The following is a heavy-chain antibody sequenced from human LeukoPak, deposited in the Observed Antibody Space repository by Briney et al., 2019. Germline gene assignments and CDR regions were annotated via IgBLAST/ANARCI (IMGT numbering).Heavy chain of an antibody. Sequence: GGSLRLSCAASGFTFSSYGMHWVRQAPGKGLEWVAVIWYDGSNKYYADSVKGRFTISRDNAKNSLYLQMNSLRAEDTAVYYCARDQGSDDSSGLDYWGQGTLVTVSS. D-gene: IGHD3-22*01. CDR3: ARDQGSDDSSGLDY. CDR1: GFTFSSYG. J-gene: IGHJ4*02. V-gene: IGHV3-33*01. CDR2: IWYDGSNK.